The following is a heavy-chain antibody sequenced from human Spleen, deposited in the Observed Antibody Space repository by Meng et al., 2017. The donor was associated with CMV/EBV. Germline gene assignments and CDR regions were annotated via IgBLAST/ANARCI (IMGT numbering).Heavy chain of an antibody. CDR3: ARDQSVAAAGDY. V-gene: IGHV3-23*01. CDR2: ISGSGGST. J-gene: IGHJ4*02. CDR1: GFSFNNYA. Sequence: GESLKISCAASGFSFNNYAMTWVRQAPGKGLEWVSSISGSGGSTYYADSVKGRFTISRDNAKNSLYLQMNSLRAEDTAVYYCARDQSVAAAGDYWGQGTLVTVSS. D-gene: IGHD6-13*01.